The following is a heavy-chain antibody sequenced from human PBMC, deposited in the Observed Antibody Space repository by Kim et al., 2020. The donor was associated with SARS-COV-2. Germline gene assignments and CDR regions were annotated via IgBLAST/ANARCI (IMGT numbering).Heavy chain of an antibody. V-gene: IGHV4-39*01. J-gene: IGHJ5*02. Sequence: LKSRVTISVDTSKNQFSLKLSSVTAADTAVYYCARRLRYFDWLRSGWFDPWGQGTLVTVSS. D-gene: IGHD3-9*01. CDR3: ARRLRYFDWLRSGWFDP.